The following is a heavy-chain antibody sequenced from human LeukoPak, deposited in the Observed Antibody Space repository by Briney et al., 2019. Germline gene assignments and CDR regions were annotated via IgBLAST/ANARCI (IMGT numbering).Heavy chain of an antibody. V-gene: IGHV1-8*01. Sequence: ASVKVSCKASGYTFTNYDFNWVRQATGQGLEGMGWMNPNSGATGYAQKFQGRVTMTRDTSINTAYMELSSLRSEDTAVYYCARWLVRGSRSSYFDYWGQGTLVTVSS. D-gene: IGHD6-6*01. J-gene: IGHJ4*02. CDR1: GYTFTNYD. CDR2: MNPNSGAT. CDR3: ARWLVRGSRSSYFDY.